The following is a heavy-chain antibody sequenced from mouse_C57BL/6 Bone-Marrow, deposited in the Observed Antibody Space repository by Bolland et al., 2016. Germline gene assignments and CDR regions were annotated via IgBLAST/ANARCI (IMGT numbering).Heavy chain of an antibody. V-gene: IGHV1-53*01. D-gene: IGHD2-1*01. Sequence: PSNGGTNYNEKFKSKATLTVDKSSSTAYMQLSSLTSEDSAVCYCARSGGNGYAMDYWGQGTS. J-gene: IGHJ4*01. CDR3: ARSGGNGYAMDY. CDR2: PSNGGT.